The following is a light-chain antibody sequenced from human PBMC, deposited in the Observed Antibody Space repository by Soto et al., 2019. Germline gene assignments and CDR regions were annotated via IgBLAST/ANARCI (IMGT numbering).Light chain of an antibody. V-gene: IGKV1-39*01. CDR2: AAS. Sequence: DIQMTQSPSSLSASVGDRVTITCRASQSISSYLNWYHQKPGKAPKXMIYAASSLQSGVPSRFSGSGSGTDFTLTISSLQPEDFATYYCQQSYSTTITFGQGTRLEIK. CDR1: QSISSY. J-gene: IGKJ5*01. CDR3: QQSYSTTIT.